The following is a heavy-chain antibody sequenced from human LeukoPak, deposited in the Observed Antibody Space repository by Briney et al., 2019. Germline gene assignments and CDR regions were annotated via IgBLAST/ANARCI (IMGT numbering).Heavy chain of an antibody. CDR2: IYHSGHT. CDR3: ARHPFQYPFDH. V-gene: IGHV4-59*08. Sequence: PSETLSLTCTVSGASVSSDYWSCIRQSPGKGLEWIGYIYHSGHTMSNPSLKSRVSLSLDTSNNQFSLKLSSVTAADTAVYYCARHPFQYPFDHWGQGTVVSVSS. D-gene: IGHD2/OR15-2a*01. CDR1: GASVSSDY. J-gene: IGHJ5*02.